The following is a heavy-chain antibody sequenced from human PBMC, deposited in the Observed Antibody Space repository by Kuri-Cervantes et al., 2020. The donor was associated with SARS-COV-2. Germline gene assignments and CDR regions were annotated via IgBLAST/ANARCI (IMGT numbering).Heavy chain of an antibody. Sequence: GSLRISCAASGFTFSSYAMHWVRQAPGKGLEWVSVITYGGSNKYYADSVKGRFTISRDNSKNTLYLQMNSLRAEDTAVYYCARDPNCGDYVVWYMDVWGKGTTVTVSS. CDR1: GFTFSSYA. J-gene: IGHJ6*03. CDR2: ITYGGSNK. D-gene: IGHD4-17*01. V-gene: IGHV3-30-3*01. CDR3: ARDPNCGDYVVWYMDV.